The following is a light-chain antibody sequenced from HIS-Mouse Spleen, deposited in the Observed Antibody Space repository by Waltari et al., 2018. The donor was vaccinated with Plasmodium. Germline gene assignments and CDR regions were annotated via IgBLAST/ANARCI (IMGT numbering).Light chain of an antibody. V-gene: IGKV1-33*01. J-gene: IGKJ2*01. Sequence: DIQLTQSPSSLSASVGDRVTITCQASQDISNYLNWYQQKPGKAPKLLIYDAYNVETGFPSRFSGSGSGTDCTFTISSLQPEDIATYYCQQYDNLPPYTFGQETKLEIK. CDR3: QQYDNLPPYT. CDR1: QDISNY. CDR2: DAY.